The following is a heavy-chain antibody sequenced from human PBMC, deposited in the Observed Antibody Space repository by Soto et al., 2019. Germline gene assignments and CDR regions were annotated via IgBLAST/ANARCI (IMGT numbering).Heavy chain of an antibody. Sequence: QVHLVQSGAEVKKPGASVKVSCKGSGYDFTTYGITLVRQAPGQGLEWMAWISAQNGNTDYAQKPLGRVTVTRDTSMSTAYMELRSLRSDDTAMYYCARGRYGDYWGQGALVTVAS. CDR2: ISAQNGNT. J-gene: IGHJ4*02. V-gene: IGHV1-18*01. CDR3: ARGRYGDY. CDR1: GYDFTTYG. D-gene: IGHD1-1*01.